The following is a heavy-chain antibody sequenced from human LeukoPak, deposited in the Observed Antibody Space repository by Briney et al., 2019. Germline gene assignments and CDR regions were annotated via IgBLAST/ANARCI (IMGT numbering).Heavy chain of an antibody. CDR2: IGTAGDT. V-gene: IGHV3-13*01. J-gene: IGHJ6*02. D-gene: IGHD2-2*01. CDR3: ARDRLGYCSSTSCYYYGMDV. CDR1: GFTFSSYD. Sequence: PGGSLRLSCAASGFTFSSYDMHWVRQAPGKGLEWVSVIGTAGDTHYSGSVKGRFTISRENAKISLYLQMNSLRAGDTAVYYCARDRLGYCSSTSCYYYGMDVWSQGTTATVSS.